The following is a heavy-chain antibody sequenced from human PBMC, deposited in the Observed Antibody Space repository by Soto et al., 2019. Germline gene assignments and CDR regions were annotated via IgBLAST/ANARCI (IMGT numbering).Heavy chain of an antibody. D-gene: IGHD1-26*01. Sequence: QVQLVQSGGEVKKPGASVKVSCKASGYTFTSYGNSWVRQAPGQGLEWMGWISAYSGNTKYAQKLQGIVTMTTDTSTSTGYLGLRSLRSDDTAVYYCAGVRSLELVDYCGQGTLVTGSS. CDR3: AGVRSLELVDY. J-gene: IGHJ4*02. CDR1: GYTFTSYG. CDR2: ISAYSGNT. V-gene: IGHV1-18*01.